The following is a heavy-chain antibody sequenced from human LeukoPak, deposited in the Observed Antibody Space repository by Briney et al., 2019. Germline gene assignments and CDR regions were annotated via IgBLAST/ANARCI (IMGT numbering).Heavy chain of an antibody. V-gene: IGHV3-23*01. D-gene: IGHD5-18*01. CDR2: ISGSGGST. Sequence: PGGSLRLSCAASGFTFSSYGMHWVRQAPGKGLEWVSAISGSGGSTYYADSVKGRFTISRDNSKNTLYLQMNSLRAEDTAVYYCARDGGYSYGYVGYWGQGTLVTVSS. CDR1: GFTFSSYG. CDR3: ARDGGYSYGYVGY. J-gene: IGHJ4*02.